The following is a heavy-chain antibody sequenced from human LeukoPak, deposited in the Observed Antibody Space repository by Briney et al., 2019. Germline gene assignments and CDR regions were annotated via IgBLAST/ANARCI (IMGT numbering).Heavy chain of an antibody. Sequence: PGGSLRLSCAASGFTFSSYEMNWVRQAPGKGLEWVSYISSSGSTIYYADSVKGQFTISRDNAKNSLYLQMNSLRAEDTAVYYCASGSGSYWYFDLWGRGTLVTVSS. V-gene: IGHV3-48*03. CDR2: ISSSGSTI. CDR1: GFTFSSYE. J-gene: IGHJ2*01. D-gene: IGHD3-22*01. CDR3: ASGSGSYWYFDL.